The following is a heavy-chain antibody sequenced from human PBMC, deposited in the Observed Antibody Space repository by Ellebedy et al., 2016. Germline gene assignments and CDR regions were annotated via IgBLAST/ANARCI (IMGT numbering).Heavy chain of an antibody. CDR3: ARDSSTYSWSHIPDS. J-gene: IGHJ4*02. D-gene: IGHD2-21*01. V-gene: IGHV3-7*01. CDR1: GFTFSNYW. CDR2: IKQDGSEK. Sequence: GESLKISXAASGFTFSNYWMTWVRQAPGKGLEWVANIKQDGSEKYYVDSVKGRFIISRDNAKNSLYLQMNSLRAEDTALYYCARDSSTYSWSHIPDSWGQGTVVTVSS.